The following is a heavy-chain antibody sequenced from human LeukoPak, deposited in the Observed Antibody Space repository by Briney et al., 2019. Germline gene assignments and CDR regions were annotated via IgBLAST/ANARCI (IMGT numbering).Heavy chain of an antibody. CDR3: ARQGMSGYDSSPVYYYMDV. Sequence: GGSLRLSCAAFGFTFSSYSMNWVRQAPGKGLEWISSITGSSYYIYYADSVRGRFTISRDNAKNSLYLQMNSLRAEDTAVYYCARQGMSGYDSSPVYYYMDVRGKGTTVSVSS. CDR1: GFTFSSYS. D-gene: IGHD5-12*01. J-gene: IGHJ6*03. V-gene: IGHV3-21*01. CDR2: ITGSSYYI.